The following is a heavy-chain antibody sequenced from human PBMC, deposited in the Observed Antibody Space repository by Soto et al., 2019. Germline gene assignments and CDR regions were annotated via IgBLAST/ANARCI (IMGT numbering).Heavy chain of an antibody. CDR1: GGTFSSYT. D-gene: IGHD2-21*02. CDR2: IIPILGIA. CDR3: ARDGGVVTAGGTFDY. V-gene: IGHV1-69*08. Sequence: QVQLVQSGAEVKKPGSSVKVSCKASGGTFSSYTISWVRQAPGQGLEWMGRIIPILGIANYAQKFQGRVTIXADLSXXTAYMELSSLRSEDTAVYYCARDGGVVTAGGTFDYWGQGTLVTVSS. J-gene: IGHJ4*02.